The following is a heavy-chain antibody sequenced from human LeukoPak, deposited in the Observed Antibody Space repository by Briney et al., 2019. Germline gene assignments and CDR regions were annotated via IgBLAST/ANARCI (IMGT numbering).Heavy chain of an antibody. Sequence: ASVKVTCKASGYTFTSYGIIWVRQAPGQGLEWMGWISGYNGNTNYAQKFQGRVTMTTDTSTSTAYMELRSLRSDDTAVYYCARDRSGGCFVYWGQGTLVTVSS. CDR1: GYTFTSYG. D-gene: IGHD6-19*01. CDR2: ISGYNGNT. V-gene: IGHV1-18*01. J-gene: IGHJ4*02. CDR3: ARDRSGGCFVY.